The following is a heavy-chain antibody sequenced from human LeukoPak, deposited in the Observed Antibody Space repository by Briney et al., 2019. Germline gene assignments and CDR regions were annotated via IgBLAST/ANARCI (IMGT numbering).Heavy chain of an antibody. CDR2: MNPNSGNT. CDR3: ALLQDVDY. D-gene: IGHD1-26*01. V-gene: IGHV1-8*03. Sequence: PVKVSFKASGYTFTSYDINWVRQATGQGLEWMGWMNPNSGNTGYAQKFQGRVTITRNTSISTAYMELSSLRSEDTGVYYCALLQDVDYWGQGTLVTVSS. J-gene: IGHJ4*02. CDR1: GYTFTSYD.